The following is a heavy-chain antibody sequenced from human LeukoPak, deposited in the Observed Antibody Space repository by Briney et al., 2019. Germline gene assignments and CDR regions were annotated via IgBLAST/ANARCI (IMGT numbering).Heavy chain of an antibody. CDR2: IYHSGST. D-gene: IGHD3-3*01. J-gene: IGHJ5*02. V-gene: IGHV4-34*01. Sequence: SETLSLTCAVYGGSFSGYYWSWIRQPPGKGLEWIGEIYHSGSTNYNPSLKSRVTISVDTSKNQFSLKLSSVTAADTAVYYCARGPYYDFWSGYYFDPWGQGTLVTVSS. CDR1: GGSFSGYY. CDR3: ARGPYYDFWSGYYFDP.